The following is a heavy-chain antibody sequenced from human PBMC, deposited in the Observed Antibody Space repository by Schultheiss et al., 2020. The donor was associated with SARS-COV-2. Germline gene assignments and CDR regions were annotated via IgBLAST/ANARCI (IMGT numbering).Heavy chain of an antibody. CDR2: VSYSGRT. CDR3: ARADTGYGHGMDV. J-gene: IGHJ6*02. Sequence: SQTLSLTCAVYGGSFSGYYWSWIRQPPGKGLEWIGSVSYSGRTYQNPSLKGRLTISLDTSRNHFSLTLNSMTAADTAVYFCARADTGYGHGMDVWGQGTTVTVSS. CDR1: GGSFSGYY. V-gene: IGHV4-34*11. D-gene: IGHD5-18*01.